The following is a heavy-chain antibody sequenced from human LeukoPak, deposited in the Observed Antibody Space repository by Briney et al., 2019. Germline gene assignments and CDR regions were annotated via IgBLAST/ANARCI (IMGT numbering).Heavy chain of an antibody. CDR3: ARGGFGDYVGGY. Sequence: MGWMNPNSGNTGYAQKFQGRVTMTRNTSISTAYMELSSLRSEDTAVYYCARGGFGDYVGGYWGQGTLVTVSS. J-gene: IGHJ4*02. CDR2: MNPNSGNT. D-gene: IGHD3-10*01. V-gene: IGHV1-8*01.